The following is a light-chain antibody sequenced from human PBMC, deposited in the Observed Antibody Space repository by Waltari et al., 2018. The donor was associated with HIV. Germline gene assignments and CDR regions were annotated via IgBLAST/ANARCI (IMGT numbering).Light chain of an antibody. CDR1: QSVSSN. CDR3: QQYNNRPWT. CDR2: GAS. V-gene: IGKV3D-15*01. J-gene: IGKJ1*01. Sequence: EIVMTQSPATLSVSPGERATLSCRASQSVSSNLAWYQQKPGQAPRLLMYGASTRATGIPARFSGSGSGTEFTLTISSQQSEDFAVYYCQQYNNRPWTFGQGTTVEIK.